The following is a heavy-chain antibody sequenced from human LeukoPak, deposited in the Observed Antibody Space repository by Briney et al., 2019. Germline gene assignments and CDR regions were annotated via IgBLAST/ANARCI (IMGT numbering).Heavy chain of an antibody. Sequence: ASVKVSCKASGYTFTGYYMHWVRQAPGRGLEWMGWINPNSGGTNYAQKFQGRVTMTRDTSISTAYMELSRLRSDDTAVYYCARDVSRNYDYVWGSYRAFDYWGQGTLVTVSS. V-gene: IGHV1-2*02. CDR1: GYTFTGYY. CDR2: INPNSGGT. J-gene: IGHJ4*02. D-gene: IGHD3-16*02. CDR3: ARDVSRNYDYVWGSYRAFDY.